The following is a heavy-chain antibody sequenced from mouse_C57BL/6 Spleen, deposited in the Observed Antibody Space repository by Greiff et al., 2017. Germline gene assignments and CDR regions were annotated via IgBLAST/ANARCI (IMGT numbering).Heavy chain of an antibody. Sequence: QVQLQQPGAELVMPGASVKLSCKASGYTFTSYWMHWVKQRPGQGLEWIGEIDPSDSYTNYNQKFKGKSTLTVDKSSSTADMQLSSLTSEDSAVYYCGRRGTVVANDYWGQGTTLAVSS. J-gene: IGHJ2*01. D-gene: IGHD1-1*01. CDR2: IDPSDSYT. V-gene: IGHV1-69*01. CDR3: GRRGTVVANDY. CDR1: GYTFTSYW.